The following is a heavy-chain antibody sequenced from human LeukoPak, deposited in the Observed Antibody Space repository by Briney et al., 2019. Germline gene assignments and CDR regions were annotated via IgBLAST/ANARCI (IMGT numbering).Heavy chain of an antibody. D-gene: IGHD3-10*01. CDR1: GGSISSSSYY. V-gene: IGHV4-39*01. CDR3: ATGTQDYYYMDV. J-gene: IGHJ6*03. Sequence: PSETLSLTCTVSGGSISSSSYYWGWIRQPPGKGLEGIGSIYYSGSTYYNPSLKSRVTISVDTSKNQFSLKLSSVTAADTAVYYCATGTQDYYYMDVWGKGTTVTVSS. CDR2: IYYSGST.